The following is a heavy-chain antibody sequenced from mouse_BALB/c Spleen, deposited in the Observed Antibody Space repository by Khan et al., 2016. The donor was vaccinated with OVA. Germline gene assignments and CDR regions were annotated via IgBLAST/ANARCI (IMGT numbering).Heavy chain of an antibody. J-gene: IGHJ2*01. V-gene: IGHV5-12-2*01. CDR2: ITNGGGST. CDR3: ASHGGTGYFDF. D-gene: IGHD2-14*01. CDR1: GFTFSHYS. Sequence: EVQLQESGGGLVQPGGSLKFSCAASGFTFSHYSMSWIRRTPEKRLEWVAYITNGGGSTYYADTAKGRFTISRDNAKNTLYLQMSSLKSGDTAMYYCASHGGTGYFDFWGQGTTLTVSS.